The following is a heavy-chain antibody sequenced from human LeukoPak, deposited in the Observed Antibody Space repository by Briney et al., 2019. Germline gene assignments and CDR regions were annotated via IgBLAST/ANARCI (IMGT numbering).Heavy chain of an antibody. D-gene: IGHD2-2*01. J-gene: IGHJ6*04. V-gene: IGHV1-18*04. CDR2: ISAYNGNT. Sequence: ASVKVSCKASGYTFTSYGISWMRQAPGQGLEWMGWISAYNGNTNYAQKLQGRVTMTTDTSTSTAYMELRSLRSDDTAVYYCARVGYCSSTSCDHYYYYGMDVWGKGTTVTVSS. CDR1: GYTFTSYG. CDR3: ARVGYCSSTSCDHYYYYGMDV.